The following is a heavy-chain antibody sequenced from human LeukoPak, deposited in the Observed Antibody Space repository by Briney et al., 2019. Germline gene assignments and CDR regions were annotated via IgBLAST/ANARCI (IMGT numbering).Heavy chain of an antibody. D-gene: IGHD1-26*01. CDR1: GYTFTSYY. J-gene: IGHJ4*02. V-gene: IGHV1-46*01. Sequence: GASVKVSCKASGYTFTSYYMHWVRQAPGQGLEWMGIINPSGGSTSYAQKFQGRVTMTRDTSTSTVYTELSSLRSEDTAVYYCARDGVDFKWTYWGQGTLVTVSS. CDR2: INPSGGST. CDR3: ARDGVDFKWTY.